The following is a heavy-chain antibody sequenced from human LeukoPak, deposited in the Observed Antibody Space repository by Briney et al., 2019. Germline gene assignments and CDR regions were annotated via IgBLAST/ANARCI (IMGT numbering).Heavy chain of an antibody. Sequence: ASVKVSCKASGYTFTGYYMHWVRQAPGQGLEWMGRINPNSGGTNYAQKFQGRVTITADESTSTAYMELSSLRSEDTAVYYCARDSVPAVVYGYDPTFDYWGQGTLVTVS. CDR2: INPNSGGT. V-gene: IGHV1-2*06. D-gene: IGHD5-12*01. J-gene: IGHJ4*02. CDR3: ARDSVPAVVYGYDPTFDY. CDR1: GYTFTGYY.